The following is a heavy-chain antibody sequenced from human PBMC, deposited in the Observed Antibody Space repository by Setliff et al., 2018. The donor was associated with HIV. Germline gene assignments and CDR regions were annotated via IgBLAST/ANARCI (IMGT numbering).Heavy chain of an antibody. D-gene: IGHD3-9*01. V-gene: IGHV4-61*02. CDR1: GGSVRGDPYY. CDR2: IYTTGST. J-gene: IGHJ4*02. Sequence: SETLSLTCTVSGGSVRGDPYYWSWIRKSAGKGLEWIGRIYTTGSTNYNPSLKSRVTISVDTSKNQFSLKLNSVTAADTALYYCARAFYGISAGYYYFDVWGRGALVTVSS. CDR3: ARAFYGISAGYYYFDV.